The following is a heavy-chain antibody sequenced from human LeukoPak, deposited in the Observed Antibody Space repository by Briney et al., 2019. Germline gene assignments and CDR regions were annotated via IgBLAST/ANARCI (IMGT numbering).Heavy chain of an antibody. CDR3: ARARVGATDPLDY. CDR2: ISYDGSNK. Sequence: PGGSLRLSCAASGFTFSSYAMHWVRQAPGKGLEWVAVISYDGSNKYYADSVKGRFTNSRDNSKNTLYLQMNSLRAEDTAVYYCARARVGATDPLDYWGQGTLVTVSS. CDR1: GFTFSSYA. J-gene: IGHJ4*02. V-gene: IGHV3-30-3*01. D-gene: IGHD1-26*01.